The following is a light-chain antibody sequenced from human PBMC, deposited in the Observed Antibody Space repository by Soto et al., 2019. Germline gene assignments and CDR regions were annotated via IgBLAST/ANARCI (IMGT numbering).Light chain of an antibody. V-gene: IGLV2-14*01. CDR2: EVS. CDR3: NSYTTMNTYV. J-gene: IGLJ1*01. CDR1: STDVGAYNY. Sequence: QSALTQHASVSGSPGQSITISCTGASTDVGAYNYVSWYQQYPGQAPNLLIYEVSRRPSGFSHRFSGSKSVNTASLTISGLQAEDEAHYYCNSYTTMNTYVFGTGTKVTVL.